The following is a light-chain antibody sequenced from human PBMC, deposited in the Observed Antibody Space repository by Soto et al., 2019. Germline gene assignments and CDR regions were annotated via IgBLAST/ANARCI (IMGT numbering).Light chain of an antibody. CDR1: QGISSY. V-gene: IGKV1-9*01. Sequence: IQLTQSPSSLSASVGDRVTITCRASQGISSYLGWCQQKPGKAPKLLIYTASTLQSGVPSRFSGSGSGTDFTLTISSVQPEDSATYYFQQAATFPLTFGGGTEVEIK. J-gene: IGKJ4*01. CDR2: TAS. CDR3: QQAATFPLT.